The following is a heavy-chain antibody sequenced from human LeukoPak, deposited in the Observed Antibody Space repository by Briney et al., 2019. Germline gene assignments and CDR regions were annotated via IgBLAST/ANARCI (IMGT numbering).Heavy chain of an antibody. CDR3: ARHPYYDFWSGYYSGWYYYGMDV. J-gene: IGHJ6*02. V-gene: IGHV4-59*08. Sequence: PSETLSLTCAVYGGSFSSYYWSWIRQPPGKGLEWIGYIYYSGSTNYNPSLKSRVTISVDTSKNQFSLKLSSVTAADTAVYYCARHPYYDFWSGYYSGWYYYGMDVWGQGTTVTVSS. CDR1: GGSFSSYY. D-gene: IGHD3-3*01. CDR2: IYYSGST.